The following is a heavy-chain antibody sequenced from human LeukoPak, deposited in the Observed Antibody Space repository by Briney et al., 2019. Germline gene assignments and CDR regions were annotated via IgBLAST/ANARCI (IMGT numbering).Heavy chain of an antibody. V-gene: IGHV3-21*01. Sequence: VGCLRLSRAPSGVTPRIDMMNTGPPTLGTGVEWGSSMSSRSSYIYYAYSVKGRFTISRDNAKNSLYLQMNSLRAEDTAVYYCARDGDWNYASGGDYWGGGTLVTVSS. D-gene: IGHD1-7*01. CDR3: ARDGDWNYASGGDY. CDR1: GVTPRIDM. J-gene: IGHJ4*02. CDR2: MSSRSSYI.